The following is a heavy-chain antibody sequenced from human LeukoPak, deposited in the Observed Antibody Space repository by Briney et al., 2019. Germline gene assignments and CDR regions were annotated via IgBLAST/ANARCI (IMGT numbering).Heavy chain of an antibody. J-gene: IGHJ5*02. D-gene: IGHD2-2*01. CDR2: IIPIFGTA. V-gene: IGHV1-69*05. Sequence: SVKVSCKASGGTFSSYAISWVRQAPGQGLEWMGRIIPIFGTANYAQKFQGRVTITTDESTSTAYMELSSLRSEDTAVYYCASEGNYCSSTSCAWFDPWGQGTLVTVSS. CDR1: GGTFSSYA. CDR3: ASEGNYCSSTSCAWFDP.